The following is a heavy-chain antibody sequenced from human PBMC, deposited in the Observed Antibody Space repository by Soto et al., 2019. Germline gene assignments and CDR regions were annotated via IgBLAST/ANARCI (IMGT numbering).Heavy chain of an antibody. CDR2: IYYSGST. CDR1: GGSISFYY. Sequence: QVQLQESGPGLVKPSETLSLTCTVSGGSISFYYWSWIRQPPGKGLEWIGYIYYSGSTNYNPSLKSRVTISVDTSKNQFSPKLSSVTAADTAVYYCARRYGSSFDYWGQGTLVTVSS. D-gene: IGHD6-13*01. J-gene: IGHJ4*02. CDR3: ARRYGSSFDY. V-gene: IGHV4-59*08.